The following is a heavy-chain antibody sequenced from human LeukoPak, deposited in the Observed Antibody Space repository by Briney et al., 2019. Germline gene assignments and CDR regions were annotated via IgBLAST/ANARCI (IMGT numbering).Heavy chain of an antibody. CDR2: IYPGDSDT. CDR3: ARHTITSRWQDGYNPFDY. CDR1: GYSFTSYW. D-gene: IGHD5-24*01. Sequence: PGESLKISCKGSGYSFTSYWIGWVRQMPGKGLEWMGIIYPGDSDTRYSPSFQGQVTISADKSISTAYLQWSSLKASDTAMYYCARHTITSRWQDGYNPFDYWGQGTLVTVSS. V-gene: IGHV5-51*01. J-gene: IGHJ4*02.